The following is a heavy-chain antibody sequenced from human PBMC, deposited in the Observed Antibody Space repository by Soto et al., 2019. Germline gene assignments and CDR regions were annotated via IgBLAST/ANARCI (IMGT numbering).Heavy chain of an antibody. V-gene: IGHV3-23*01. CDR2: ITGSGGDT. CDR1: GFTFSSYD. Sequence: EVQLLESGGGLVQPGGSLRLSCEASGFTFSSYDMSWVRQAPGKGLEWVSAITGSGGDTFYADSVKGRFTISRDNSKNTLYLQINSLRVEDTAVYYCAKTYSGSYWGLFDSWGQGTLVTVSS. J-gene: IGHJ4*02. D-gene: IGHD1-26*01. CDR3: AKTYSGSYWGLFDS.